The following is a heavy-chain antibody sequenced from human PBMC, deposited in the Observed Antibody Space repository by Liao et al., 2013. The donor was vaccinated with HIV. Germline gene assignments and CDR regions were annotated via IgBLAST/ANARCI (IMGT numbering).Heavy chain of an antibody. D-gene: IGHD3-9*01. Sequence: QVQLQESGPGLVKPSETLSLTCTVSGGSISSYYWSWIRQPPGKGLEWIGYIYYSGSTNYNPSLKSRVTISVDTSKNQFSLKLSSVTAADTAVYYCARSVLRYFDWLSSFDYWAREPWSPSPQ. CDR2: IYYSGST. J-gene: IGHJ4*02. CDR3: ARSVLRYFDWLSSFDY. V-gene: IGHV4-59*01. CDR1: GGSISSYY.